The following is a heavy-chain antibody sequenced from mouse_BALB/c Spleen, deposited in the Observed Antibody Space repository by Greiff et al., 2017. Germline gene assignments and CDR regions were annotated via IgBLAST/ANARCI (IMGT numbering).Heavy chain of an antibody. J-gene: IGHJ3*01. CDR1: GYSFTSYY. CDR2: IFPGSGNT. V-gene: IGHV1-66*01. D-gene: IGHD2-4*01. Sequence: QVQLQQSGPELVKPGASVKISCKASGYSFTSYYIHWVKQRPGQGLEWIGWIFPGSGNTKYNEKFKGKATLTADTSSSTAYMQLSSLTSEDSAVYFCAREGSYDYGAWFAYWGQGTLVTVSA. CDR3: AREGSYDYGAWFAY.